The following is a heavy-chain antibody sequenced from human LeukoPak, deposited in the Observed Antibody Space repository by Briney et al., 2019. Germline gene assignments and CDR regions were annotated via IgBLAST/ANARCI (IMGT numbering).Heavy chain of an antibody. CDR2: INPNSGGT. D-gene: IGHD2-15*01. Sequence: ASVKVSCKASGYTFTGYYMHWVRQTPGQGLEWMGWINPNSGGTNYAQKFQGRATMTRDTSISTAYMELSRLRSDDTAVYYCARVGGRPGSEVRSRRYYFDYWGQGTLVTVSS. J-gene: IGHJ4*02. CDR1: GYTFTGYY. V-gene: IGHV1-2*02. CDR3: ARVGGRPGSEVRSRRYYFDY.